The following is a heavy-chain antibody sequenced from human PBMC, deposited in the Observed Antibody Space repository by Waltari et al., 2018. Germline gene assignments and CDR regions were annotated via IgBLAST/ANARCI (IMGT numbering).Heavy chain of an antibody. CDR3: ARDGSSLSWFDP. Sequence: QVQLQQWGAGLLKPSETLSLTCAVSGGSFSGYYWSWIRQPPGKGLEWIGEINHSGSTNYNPSLKSRVTISVDTSKNQFSLKLSSVTAADTAVYYCARDGSSLSWFDPWGQGTLVTVSS. J-gene: IGHJ5*02. CDR1: GGSFSGYY. V-gene: IGHV4-34*01. D-gene: IGHD6-13*01. CDR2: INHSGST.